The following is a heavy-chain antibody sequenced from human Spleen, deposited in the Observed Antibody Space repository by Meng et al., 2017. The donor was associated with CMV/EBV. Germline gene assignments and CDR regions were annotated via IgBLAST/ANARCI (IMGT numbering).Heavy chain of an antibody. CDR3: ARDIGYRYYGMDI. Sequence: GSLRLSCTVSGGSISTSSYYWGWIRQPPGKGLEWIGSIYYSGSTSYNPSLKSRVTISVATSKNQFSLKLSSVTAADTAVYYCARDIGYRYYGMDIWGQGTTVTVSS. CDR2: IYYSGST. D-gene: IGHD5-18*01. V-gene: IGHV4-39*07. CDR1: GGSISTSSYY. J-gene: IGHJ6*02.